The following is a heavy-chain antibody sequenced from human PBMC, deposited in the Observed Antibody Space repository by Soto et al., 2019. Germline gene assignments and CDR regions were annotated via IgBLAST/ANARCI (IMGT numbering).Heavy chain of an antibody. CDR1: GVSISSSSYY. CDR2: IYYSGST. J-gene: IGHJ6*02. V-gene: IGHV4-39*01. CDR3: ARVGGFWTDGDYGMDV. Sequence: SETLSLTCTVSGVSISSSSYYWGWIRPPPGKGLEWIGSIYYSGSTYYNPSLKSRVTISVDTSKNQFSLKLSSVTAADTAVYYCARVGGFWTDGDYGMDVWGQGTTVTVSS. D-gene: IGHD3-3*01.